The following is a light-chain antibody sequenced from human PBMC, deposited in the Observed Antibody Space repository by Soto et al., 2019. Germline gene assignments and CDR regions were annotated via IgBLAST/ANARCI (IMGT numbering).Light chain of an antibody. V-gene: IGKV3-11*01. CDR1: QSVSSY. Sequence: EIVLTQSPATLSLSPGERATLSCRASQSVSSYLAWYQQKPGQAPRLLIYDASNRATGIPARFSGSGSGTEFTLTISGLEPEDFAVYYCQQYGSSPFTFGPGTKVDIK. CDR2: DAS. CDR3: QQYGSSPFT. J-gene: IGKJ3*01.